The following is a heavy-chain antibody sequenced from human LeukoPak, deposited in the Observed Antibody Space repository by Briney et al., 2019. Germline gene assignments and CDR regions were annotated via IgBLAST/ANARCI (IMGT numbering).Heavy chain of an antibody. J-gene: IGHJ5*02. V-gene: IGHV1-2*04. Sequence: RASVKVSCKASGYTFTGYYMHWVRQAPGQGLEWMGWINPNSGGTNYAQKFQGWVTMTRDTSISTAYMELSRLRSDDTAVYYCARGARGGPLLKYCSSTSCSGFDPWGQGTLVTVSS. D-gene: IGHD2-2*01. CDR2: INPNSGGT. CDR3: ARGARGGPLLKYCSSTSCSGFDP. CDR1: GYTFTGYY.